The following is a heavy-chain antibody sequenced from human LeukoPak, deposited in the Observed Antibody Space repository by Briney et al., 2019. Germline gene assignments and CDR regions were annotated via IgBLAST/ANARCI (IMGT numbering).Heavy chain of an antibody. CDR1: GGSISSYY. Sequence: PSETLSLTCTVSGGSISSYYWSWIRQPAGKGLEWIGRIYTSGSTNYNPSLKSRVTMSVDTSKNQFSLKLSSVTAADTAVYYCARIPNYYDSSGYYFDYWGQGTLVTVSS. CDR2: IYTSGST. V-gene: IGHV4-4*07. CDR3: ARIPNYYDSSGYYFDY. J-gene: IGHJ4*02. D-gene: IGHD3-22*01.